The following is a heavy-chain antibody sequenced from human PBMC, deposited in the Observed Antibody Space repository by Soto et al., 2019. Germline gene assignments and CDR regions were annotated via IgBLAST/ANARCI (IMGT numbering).Heavy chain of an antibody. CDR3: ARSPSIAAQIDAFDI. CDR1: GGPLSSSSYY. CDR2: IYYSGST. Sequence: SETLSLTCTVSGGPLSSSSYYWGWIRQPPGKGLEWIGSIYYSGSTYYNPSLKSRVTISVDTSKNQFSLKLSSVTAADTAVYYCARSPSIAAQIDAFDIWGQGTMVTV. V-gene: IGHV4-39*01. D-gene: IGHD6-6*01. J-gene: IGHJ3*02.